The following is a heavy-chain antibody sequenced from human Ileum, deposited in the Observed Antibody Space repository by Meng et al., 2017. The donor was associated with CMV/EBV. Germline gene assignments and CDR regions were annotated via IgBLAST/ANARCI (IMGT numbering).Heavy chain of an antibody. CDR1: GYTFTSYG. CDR3: ARKDDGVYLGALDY. CDR2: ISTYNGDT. J-gene: IGHJ4*02. V-gene: IGHV1-18*01. D-gene: IGHD4-17*01. Sequence: QVQLMPAGVEVNKPGASVKVSCKASGYTFTSYGISWVRQAPGQGLEWMGWISTYNGDTYYAQNLQGRVTMTTDTSTSTAYMELRSLRSDDTAVYYCARKDDGVYLGALDYWGQGTLVTVSS.